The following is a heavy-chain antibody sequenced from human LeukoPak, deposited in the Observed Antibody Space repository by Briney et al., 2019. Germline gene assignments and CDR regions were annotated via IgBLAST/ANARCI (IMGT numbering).Heavy chain of an antibody. V-gene: IGHV4-4*09. CDR1: GGSITSYY. CDR3: ARHFKHVRSGTQHWFDP. Sequence: SETLSLTCTVSGGSITSYYWSWIRQPPGKGLEWIGFIYSSGSTNYNPSLRSRLTISVDTSKNHFSLKLSSVTAADTAVYYCARHFKHVRSGTQHWFDPWGQGTLVTVSS. D-gene: IGHD1-14*01. CDR2: IYSSGST. J-gene: IGHJ5*02.